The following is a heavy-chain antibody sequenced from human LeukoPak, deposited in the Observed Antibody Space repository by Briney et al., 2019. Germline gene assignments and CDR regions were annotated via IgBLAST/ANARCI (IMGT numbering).Heavy chain of an antibody. D-gene: IGHD3-10*01. V-gene: IGHV3-30*02. Sequence: PGGSLRLSCAASGFTFSTYGMHWVRQAPGKGLEWVAFIRSDGSNKYYADSMKGRFTISRDNSKNTLYLQMNSLRAEDTAVYYCAKDTRFGNFDWGQGTLVTVSS. CDR2: IRSDGSNK. CDR1: GFTFSTYG. J-gene: IGHJ4*02. CDR3: AKDTRFGNFD.